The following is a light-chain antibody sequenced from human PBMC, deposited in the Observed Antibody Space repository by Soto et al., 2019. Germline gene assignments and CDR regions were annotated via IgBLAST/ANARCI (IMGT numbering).Light chain of an antibody. CDR2: GAS. J-gene: IGKJ1*01. CDR1: QSVSSN. V-gene: IGKV3-15*01. CDR3: QQYNNWPPWT. Sequence: EIVMTQSLATLSVSPGERATLSCRASQSVSSNLAWYQQKPGQAPRLLIYGASTRATGISARFSGSGSGTEFTLTISSLQSEDFAVYYCQQYNNWPPWTFGQGTKVEIK.